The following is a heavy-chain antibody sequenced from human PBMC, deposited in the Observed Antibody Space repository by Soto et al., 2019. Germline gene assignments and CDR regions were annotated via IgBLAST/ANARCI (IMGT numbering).Heavy chain of an antibody. V-gene: IGHV4-34*01. CDR2: ISHSGST. CDR1: GGSFSDHY. D-gene: IGHD1-26*01. J-gene: IGHJ4*02. Sequence: SETLSLTCAVYGGSFSDHYWSWIRQPPGKGLEWIGEISHSGSTNYNPSLKSRVTISVDTSKNQFSLSLTSVTAADTAVYYCAGQSRGSYYGGQGTLVTVS. CDR3: AGQSRGSYY.